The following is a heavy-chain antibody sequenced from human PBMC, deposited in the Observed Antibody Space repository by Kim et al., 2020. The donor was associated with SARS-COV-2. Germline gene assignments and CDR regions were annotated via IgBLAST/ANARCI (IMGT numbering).Heavy chain of an antibody. Sequence: ASVKVSCKASGYTFTSYAMHWVRQAPGQRLEWMGWINAGNGNTKYSQKFQGRVTITRDTSASTAYMELSSLRSEDTAVYYCARSLGEELRFLEWLSPGDAFDIWGQGTMVTVSS. CDR2: INAGNGNT. D-gene: IGHD3-3*01. CDR3: ARSLGEELRFLEWLSPGDAFDI. V-gene: IGHV1-3*01. J-gene: IGHJ3*02. CDR1: GYTFTSYA.